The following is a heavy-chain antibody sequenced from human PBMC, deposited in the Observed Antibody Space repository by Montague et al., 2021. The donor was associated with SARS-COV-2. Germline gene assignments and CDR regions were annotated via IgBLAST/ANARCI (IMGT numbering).Heavy chain of an antibody. Sequence: SETLSLTCAVYGGSFSGHYWNWIRQPPGKGLEWIGEINHSGSTNNNPSLKSRVTMSVDTSKNQFSLKLSSVTAADTAVYYCAGGARQGYGFRLGTFDYWGQGTRVTLSS. CDR3: AGGARQGYGFRLGTFDY. D-gene: IGHD3-10*01. V-gene: IGHV4-34*01. CDR1: GGSFSGHY. J-gene: IGHJ4*02. CDR2: INHSGST.